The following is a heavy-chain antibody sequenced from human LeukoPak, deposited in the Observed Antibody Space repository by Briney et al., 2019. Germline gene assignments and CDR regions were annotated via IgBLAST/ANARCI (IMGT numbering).Heavy chain of an antibody. V-gene: IGHV4-61*01. CDR3: ARDAAEIGGYYFDY. D-gene: IGHD3-16*01. CDR2: IYYSGST. J-gene: IGHJ4*02. CDR1: GGSVSSGSYY. Sequence: PSETLSLTCTVSGGSVSSGSYYWSWIRQPPGKGLEWIGYIYYSGSTNYNPSLKSRVTISVDTSKNQFSLKLSSVTAADTAVYYCARDAAEIGGYYFDYWGQGTLVTVS.